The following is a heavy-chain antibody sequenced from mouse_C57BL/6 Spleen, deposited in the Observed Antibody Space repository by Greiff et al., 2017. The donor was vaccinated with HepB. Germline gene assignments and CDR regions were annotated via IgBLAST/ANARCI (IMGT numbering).Heavy chain of an antibody. D-gene: IGHD3-2*02. J-gene: IGHJ2*01. CDR1: GYSITSGYD. CDR3: AREGRLDSSGYFDY. V-gene: IGHV3-1*01. CDR2: ISYSGST. Sequence: EVQLQQSGPGMVKPSQSLSLTCTVTGYSITSGYDWHWIRHFPGNKLEWMGYISYSGSTNYNPSLKSRISITHDTSKNHFFLKLNSVTTEDTATYYCAREGRLDSSGYFDYWGQGTTLTVSS.